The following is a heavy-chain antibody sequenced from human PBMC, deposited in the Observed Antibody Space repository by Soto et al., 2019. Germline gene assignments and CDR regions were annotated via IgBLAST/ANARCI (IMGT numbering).Heavy chain of an antibody. CDR2: INAGNGNT. V-gene: IGHV1-3*01. CDR3: ASHPRSGTDDY. D-gene: IGHD1-7*01. J-gene: IGHJ4*02. CDR1: GYTFTSYA. Sequence: QVQLVQSGAEVKKPGASVKVSCKASGYTFTSYAMHWVRQAPGQRLEWMGWINAGNGNTKYSQKFQGRVTITRDTSASTAYMELSSLRSEDTGVYYCASHPRSGTDDYWGQGTLVTVSS.